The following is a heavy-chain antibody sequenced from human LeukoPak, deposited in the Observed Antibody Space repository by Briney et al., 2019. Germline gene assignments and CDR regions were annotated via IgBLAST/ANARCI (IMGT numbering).Heavy chain of an antibody. CDR3: ARGSAFLEWFLFEYFDY. CDR2: INPNSGGT. CDR1: GYTFTSYY. J-gene: IGHJ4*02. Sequence: EASVKVSCKASGYTFTSYYMHWVRQAPGQGLEWMGWINPNSGGTNYAQKFQGRVTMTRDTSISTAYMELSRLRSDDTAVYYCARGSAFLEWFLFEYFDYWGQGTLVTVSS. V-gene: IGHV1-2*02. D-gene: IGHD3-3*02.